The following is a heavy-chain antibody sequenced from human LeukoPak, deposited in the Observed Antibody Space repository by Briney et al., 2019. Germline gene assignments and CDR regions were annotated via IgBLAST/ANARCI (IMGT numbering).Heavy chain of an antibody. CDR2: IYYSGST. CDR3: ARMSWYLLRAFDY. CDR1: GGSISSYY. D-gene: IGHD2-15*01. Sequence: PSETLSLTCTVSGGSISSYYWSWIRQPPGKGLEWIGYIYYSGSTNYNPSLKSRVTISVDTSKNQFSLKLSSVTAADTAVYYCARMSWYLLRAFDYWGQGTLVTVSS. V-gene: IGHV4-59*12. J-gene: IGHJ4*02.